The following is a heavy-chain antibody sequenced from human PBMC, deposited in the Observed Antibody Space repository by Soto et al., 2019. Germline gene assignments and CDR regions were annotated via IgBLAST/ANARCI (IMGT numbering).Heavy chain of an antibody. J-gene: IGHJ6*02. V-gene: IGHV6-1*01. CDR1: GDSVSSNSAA. CDR3: ARGLTIFSSSPTYYYYGMDV. CDR2: TYYRSKWYN. D-gene: IGHD6-6*01. Sequence: RSQTLSLTCAISGDSVSSNSAAWNWIRQSPSRGLEWLGRTYYRSKWYNDYAVSVKSRITINPDTSKNQFSLQLNSVTPEDTAVYYCARGLTIFSSSPTYYYYGMDVWGQGTTVTVSS.